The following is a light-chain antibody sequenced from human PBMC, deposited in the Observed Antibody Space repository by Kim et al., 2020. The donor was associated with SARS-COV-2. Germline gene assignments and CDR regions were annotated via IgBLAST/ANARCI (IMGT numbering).Light chain of an antibody. Sequence: VSPWESAPPSCKASQSLSVNLAWNQQKPGRSPRLLIYHTSTRATGSPAGFSGSVSGSEFTLTISSLLSDDFAVYYCQQYNNWPPAFGQGTKVDIK. J-gene: IGKJ1*01. CDR2: HTS. CDR3: QQYNNWPPA. V-gene: IGKV3-15*01. CDR1: QSLSVN.